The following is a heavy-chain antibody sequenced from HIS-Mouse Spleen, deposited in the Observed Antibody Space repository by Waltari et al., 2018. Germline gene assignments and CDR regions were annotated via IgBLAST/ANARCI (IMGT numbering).Heavy chain of an antibody. CDR3: ASGPYDSSGY. CDR1: AYTFTSSG. V-gene: IGHV1-18*01. J-gene: IGHJ4*02. Sequence: QLLLGPSGAEVKKPGASVQVSCKTAAYTFTSSGICRWRQAPGQGLEWMGWISAYNGNTNYAQKLQGRVTMTTDTSTSTAYMELRSLRSDDTAVYYCASGPYDSSGYWGQGTLVTVSS. D-gene: IGHD3-22*01. CDR2: ISAYNGNT.